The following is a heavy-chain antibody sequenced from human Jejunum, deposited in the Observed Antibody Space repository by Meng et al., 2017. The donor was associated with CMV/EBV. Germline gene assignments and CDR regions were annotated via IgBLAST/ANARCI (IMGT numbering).Heavy chain of an antibody. CDR2: IRYDGST. D-gene: IGHD1-1*01. V-gene: IGHV3-53*01. J-gene: IGHJ4*02. CDR1: GFSVTPRY. Sequence: ASGFSVTPRYLTWVRQAPGKGLEWLSFIRYDGSTRYTASVQGRFTISRDNSKNTVYLQMNNLRAEDTALYYCARACRQLNNCYLDSWGQGSQVSVSS. CDR3: ARACRQLNNCYLDS.